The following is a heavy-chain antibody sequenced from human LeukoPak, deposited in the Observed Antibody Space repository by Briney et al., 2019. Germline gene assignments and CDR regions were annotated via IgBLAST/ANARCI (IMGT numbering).Heavy chain of an antibody. J-gene: IGHJ5*02. Sequence: SETLSLTCTVSSGSISTSNYYWGWIRQPPGKGLEWIGSIYYSGSTYYNPSLKSRVTISVDTSKNQFSLKLSSVTAADTAVYYCASVGKNYYGSGSYYPSEPWGQGTLVTVSS. CDR3: ASVGKNYYGSGSYYPSEP. D-gene: IGHD3-10*01. CDR1: SGSISTSNYY. CDR2: IYYSGST. V-gene: IGHV4-39*07.